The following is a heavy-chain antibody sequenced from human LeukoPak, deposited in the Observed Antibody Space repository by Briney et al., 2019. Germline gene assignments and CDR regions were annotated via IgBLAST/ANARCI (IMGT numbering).Heavy chain of an antibody. J-gene: IGHJ3*02. CDR3: ASDDYGGFDI. Sequence: HPGGSLRLSCAASGFTFSNYEMNWVRQAPGKGLEWVSSISSSSSYIYYADSVKGRFTISRDNAKNSLYLQMNSLGAEDTAVYYCASDDYGGFDIWGQGTMVTVSS. D-gene: IGHD4-23*01. V-gene: IGHV3-48*03. CDR2: ISSSSSYI. CDR1: GFTFSNYE.